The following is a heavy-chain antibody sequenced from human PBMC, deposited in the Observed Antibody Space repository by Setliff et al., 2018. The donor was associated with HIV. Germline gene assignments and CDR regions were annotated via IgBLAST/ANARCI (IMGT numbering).Heavy chain of an antibody. V-gene: IGHV1-2*02. CDR2: INPNNGDT. CDR1: GYTFTGYY. D-gene: IGHD3-3*01. J-gene: IGHJ5*02. CDR3: AKPFLEWSPNWFDP. Sequence: ASVKVSCKTSGYTFTGYYVHWVRQAPGQGLEWMGWINPNNGDTNYAQKFQGRVTMTRDTSISTAYMELSSLKSDDTAVYYCAKPFLEWSPNWFDPWGQGTLVTVSS.